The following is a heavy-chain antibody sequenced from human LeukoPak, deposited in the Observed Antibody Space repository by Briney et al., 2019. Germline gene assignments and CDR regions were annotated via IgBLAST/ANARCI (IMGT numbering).Heavy chain of an antibody. CDR3: ASDLLRFEF. J-gene: IGHJ4*02. D-gene: IGHD1-26*01. CDR2: ISSSSSYM. V-gene: IGHV3-21*01. CDR1: RFSFSTYT. Sequence: GGSLRLSCAASRFSFSTYTMNWVRQAPGKGLEWVSSISSSSSYMDYADSVKGRFTISRDNAKNSLYLQMNSLRAEDTAVYYCASDLLRFEFWGQGTLVAVSS.